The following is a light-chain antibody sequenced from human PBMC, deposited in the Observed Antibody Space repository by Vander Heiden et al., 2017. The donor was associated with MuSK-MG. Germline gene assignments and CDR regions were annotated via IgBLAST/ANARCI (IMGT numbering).Light chain of an antibody. CDR1: QSVGRF. CDR3: QQRGSWPNT. V-gene: IGKV3-11*01. CDR2: DAS. Sequence: VLTQSPATLSLSPGERATLSCRASQSVGRFLAWLQQRPGQAPRLLIFDASNRATGIPDRFSGSGSGTDFTLTISSLEPEDFAVYYCQQRGSWPNTFGGGTKVEI. J-gene: IGKJ4*01.